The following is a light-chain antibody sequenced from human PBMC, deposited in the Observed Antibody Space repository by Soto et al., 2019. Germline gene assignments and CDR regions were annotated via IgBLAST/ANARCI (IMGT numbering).Light chain of an antibody. CDR1: QSVNSRF. Sequence: EIVLTQSPGTLSLSPGESATLSCRASQSVNSRFLAWYQHKPGQAPRLLIYAASTRASGIPDRFSGSKSGSDFTLTISRLEPEDFAVYYCQRYGDSPPNTFGQGTKLEIK. CDR3: QRYGDSPPNT. CDR2: AAS. V-gene: IGKV3-20*01. J-gene: IGKJ2*01.